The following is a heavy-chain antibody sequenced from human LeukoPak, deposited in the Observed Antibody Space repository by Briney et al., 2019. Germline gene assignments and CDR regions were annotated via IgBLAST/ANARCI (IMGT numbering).Heavy chain of an antibody. V-gene: IGHV4-38-2*02. CDR2: IYHSGST. J-gene: IGHJ4*02. D-gene: IGHD1-26*01. Sequence: SETLSLTCTVSGYSISSGYYWGWIRQPPGKGLEWIGSIYHSGSTYYNPSLKSRVTISVDTSKNQFSLKLSSVTAADTAVYYCARGDGSYRTPLDYWGQGTLVTVSS. CDR1: GYSISSGYY. CDR3: ARGDGSYRTPLDY.